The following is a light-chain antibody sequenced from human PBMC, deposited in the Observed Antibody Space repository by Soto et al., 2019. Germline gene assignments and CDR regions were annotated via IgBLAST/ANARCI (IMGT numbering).Light chain of an antibody. CDR1: SSDVGSHNL. CDR2: EVT. V-gene: IGLV2-23*02. Sequence: QSALTQPASVSGSPGQSITISCTGTSSDVGSHNLVSWYQQHPGQAPKLMIYEVTKRPLGVSTRFSASKSGNTASLTISGLQPDYESDYYCCSYGGSRAVFGGGTQLTVL. J-gene: IGLJ7*01. CDR3: CSYGGSRAV.